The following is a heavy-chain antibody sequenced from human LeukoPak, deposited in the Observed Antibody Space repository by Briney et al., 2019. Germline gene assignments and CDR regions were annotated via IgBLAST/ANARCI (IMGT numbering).Heavy chain of an antibody. J-gene: IGHJ3*02. CDR3: ARDATGEDYDSSGSFDI. V-gene: IGHV4-39*02. CDR2: IYYSGST. Sequence: WVRQPPGKGLEWIGSIYYSGSTYYNPSLKSRVTISVDTSKNQFSLKLSSVTAADTAVYYCARDATGEDYDSSGSFDIWGQGTMVTVSS. D-gene: IGHD3-22*01.